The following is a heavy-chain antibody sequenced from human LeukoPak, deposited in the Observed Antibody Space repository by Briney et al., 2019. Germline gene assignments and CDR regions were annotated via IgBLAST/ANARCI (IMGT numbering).Heavy chain of an antibody. CDR3: AKDESIAVAGTFDY. CDR1: GFTFSSYG. Sequence: GGSLRLSCAASGFTFSSYGMHWVRQAPGKGLEWVAVISYDGSNKYYADSVKGRFTISRDNSKNTLYLQMNSLRAEDTAVYYCAKDESIAVAGTFDYWGQGTLVTVSS. CDR2: ISYDGSNK. J-gene: IGHJ4*02. D-gene: IGHD6-19*01. V-gene: IGHV3-30*18.